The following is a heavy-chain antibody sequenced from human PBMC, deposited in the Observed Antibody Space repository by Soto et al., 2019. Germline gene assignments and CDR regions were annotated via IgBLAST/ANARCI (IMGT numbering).Heavy chain of an antibody. CDR3: ARPYYYDSSGYYYESYFDY. Sequence: GGSLRLSCAASGFTFSSYGMHWVRQAPGKGLEWVAVIWYDGSNKYYADFVKGRFTISRDNSKNTLYLQMNSLRAEDTAVYYGARPYYYDSSGYYYESYFDYWGQGTLVTVSS. J-gene: IGHJ4*02. D-gene: IGHD3-22*01. V-gene: IGHV3-33*01. CDR1: GFTFSSYG. CDR2: IWYDGSNK.